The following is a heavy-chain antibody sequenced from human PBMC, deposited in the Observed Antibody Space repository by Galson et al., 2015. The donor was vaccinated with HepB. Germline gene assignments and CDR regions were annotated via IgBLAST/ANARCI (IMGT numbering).Heavy chain of an antibody. CDR1: GGSISSYY. V-gene: IGHV4-59*01. D-gene: IGHD5-24*01. CDR2: IYYSGST. Sequence: SETLSLTCTVSGGSISSYYWSWIRQPPGKGLEWIGYIYYSGSTNYNPSLKSRVTISVDTSKNQFSLKLSSVTAADTAVYYCARRRDGYNSYYFDYWGQGTLVTVSS. CDR3: ARRRDGYNSYYFDY. J-gene: IGHJ4*02.